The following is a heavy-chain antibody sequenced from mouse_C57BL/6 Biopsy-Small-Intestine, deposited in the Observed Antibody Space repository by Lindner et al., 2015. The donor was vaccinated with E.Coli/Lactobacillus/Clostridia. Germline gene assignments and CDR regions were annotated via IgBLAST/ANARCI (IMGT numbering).Heavy chain of an antibody. CDR1: GYTFTNYW. Sequence: VQLQESGAELVRPGTSAKMSCKASGYTFTNYWIGWAKQRPGHGLEWIGDIYPGGGYTNYNEKFKGKATLTADKSSSTAYMQFSSLTSEDSAIYYCARSNYDAMDYWGQGTSVTVSS. CDR3: ARSNYDAMDY. J-gene: IGHJ4*01. V-gene: IGHV1-63*01. CDR2: IYPGGGYT. D-gene: IGHD2-5*01.